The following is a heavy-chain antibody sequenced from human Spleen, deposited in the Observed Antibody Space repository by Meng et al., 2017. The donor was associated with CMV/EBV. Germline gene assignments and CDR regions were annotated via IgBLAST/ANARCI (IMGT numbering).Heavy chain of an antibody. CDR2: IYHSGST. J-gene: IGHJ6*02. Sequence: GSLRLSCTVSGYSISSGYYWGWIRQPPGKGLEWIGSIYHSGSTYYNPPLKSRVTISVDTSKNQFSLKLSSVTAADTAVYYCASQSSIAVAGGGDINYYYYGMDVWGQGTTVTVSS. CDR1: GYSISSGYY. CDR3: ASQSSIAVAGGGDINYYYYGMDV. V-gene: IGHV4-38-2*02. D-gene: IGHD6-19*01.